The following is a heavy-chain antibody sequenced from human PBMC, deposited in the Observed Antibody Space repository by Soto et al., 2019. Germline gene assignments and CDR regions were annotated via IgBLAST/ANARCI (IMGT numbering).Heavy chain of an antibody. CDR1: GGSLSSGGYY. CDR3: ARDVRIYDYIWGSYRRHTNYFDY. D-gene: IGHD3-16*02. J-gene: IGHJ4*02. V-gene: IGHV4-31*03. Sequence: SETLSLTCTVSGGSLSSGGYYWSWIRQHPGKGLEWIGYIYYSGSTYYNPSLKSRVTISVDTSKNQFSLKLSSVTAADTAVYYCARDVRIYDYIWGSYRRHTNYFDYWGQGTLITVSS. CDR2: IYYSGST.